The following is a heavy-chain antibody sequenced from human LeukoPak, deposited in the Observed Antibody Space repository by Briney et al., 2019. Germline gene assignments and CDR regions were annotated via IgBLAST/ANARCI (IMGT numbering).Heavy chain of an antibody. CDR1: GYSFTSYW. CDR2: TYPGDSDT. D-gene: IGHD1-1*01. V-gene: IGHV5-51*01. J-gene: IGHJ6*02. Sequence: GESLKISCKGSGYSFTSYWIGWVRQMPGKGLEWMGITYPGDSDTRYSPSFQGQVTISADKSISTAYLQRSSLKASDTAMYYCARFSGTYYYGMDVWGQGTTVTVSS. CDR3: ARFSGTYYYGMDV.